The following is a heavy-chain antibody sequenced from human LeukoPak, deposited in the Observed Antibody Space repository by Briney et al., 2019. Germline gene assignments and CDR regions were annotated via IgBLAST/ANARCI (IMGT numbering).Heavy chain of an antibody. CDR1: GGSISSSSYY. J-gene: IGHJ4*02. Sequence: PSETLSLTCTVSGGSISSSSYYWGWIRQPPGKGLEWIGSIYYSGSTYYNPSLKSRVTISVDTSKNQFSLTLSSVTAADTAVYYCARHSTPPRGVVDYWGQGTLVTVSS. CDR3: ARHSTPPRGVVDY. D-gene: IGHD3-10*01. V-gene: IGHV4-39*01. CDR2: IYYSGST.